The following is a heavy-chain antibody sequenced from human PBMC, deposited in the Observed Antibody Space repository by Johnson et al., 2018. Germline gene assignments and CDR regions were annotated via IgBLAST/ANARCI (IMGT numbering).Heavy chain of an antibody. J-gene: IGHJ3*02. D-gene: IGHD2-21*02. V-gene: IGHV3-66*02. CDR3: ARDRGDYPVDAFDI. CDR1: GFTVSSNY. CDR2: IYSGGST. Sequence: VQLVQSGGGLVQPGGSLRLSCAASGFTVSSNYMSWVRQAPGKGLEWVSVIYSGGSTYYADSVKGRFTISRDNSKNTLYLQMNSLRAEDTAVYYCARDRGDYPVDAFDIWGQGTMVIVSS.